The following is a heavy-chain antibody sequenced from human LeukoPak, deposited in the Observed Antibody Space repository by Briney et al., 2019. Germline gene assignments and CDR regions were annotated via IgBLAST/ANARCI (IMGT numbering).Heavy chain of an antibody. Sequence: GSLRLSCAASGFTFSSYAMSWVRQAPGKGLEWVSAISSSGGSTYYADSVKGRFTISRDSSKNTLYLQMNSLRAEDTAVYYCARDLGYCSSTSCQAAFDIWGQGTMVTVSS. CDR2: ISSSGGST. D-gene: IGHD2-2*01. V-gene: IGHV3-23*01. CDR1: GFTFSSYA. J-gene: IGHJ3*02. CDR3: ARDLGYCSSTSCQAAFDI.